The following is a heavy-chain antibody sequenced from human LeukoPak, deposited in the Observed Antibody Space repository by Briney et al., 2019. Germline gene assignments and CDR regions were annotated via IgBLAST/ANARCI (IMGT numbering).Heavy chain of an antibody. D-gene: IGHD6-19*01. V-gene: IGHV4-30-2*01. Sequence: PSQTLSLTCTVSGDSISSGDYFWNWIRQPPGEGLEWIGYIYHSGSTYYNPSLKSRVNMSVDTSKNQFSLKLSSVTAADTAVYYCARGWDSSGWCDYWGQGTLVTVSS. J-gene: IGHJ4*02. CDR3: ARGWDSSGWCDY. CDR1: GDSISSGDYF. CDR2: IYHSGST.